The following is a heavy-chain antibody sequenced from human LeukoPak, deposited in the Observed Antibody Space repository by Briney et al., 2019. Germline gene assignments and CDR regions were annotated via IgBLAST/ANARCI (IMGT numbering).Heavy chain of an antibody. CDR3: AGTYYYGSGSYYRDY. V-gene: IGHV3-7*03. CDR1: GITFSSLW. D-gene: IGHD3-10*01. Sequence: GGSLRLSCAASGITFSSLWMSWFRQAPGKGLEWVADIKQDGSEEHYVASVKGRFTISRDNAKNSLYLQMNSLRAEDTAVYYCAGTYYYGSGSYYRDYWGQGTLVTVSS. J-gene: IGHJ4*02. CDR2: IKQDGSEE.